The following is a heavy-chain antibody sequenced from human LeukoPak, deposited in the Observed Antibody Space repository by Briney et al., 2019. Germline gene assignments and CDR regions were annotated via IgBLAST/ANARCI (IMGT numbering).Heavy chain of an antibody. CDR2: FDPEDGET. D-gene: IGHD2-2*01. CDR3: ATSPRIVVPAARRGFDY. Sequence: ASVKVSCKVSGYTLTELSMHWVRQAPGKGLEWMGGFDPEDGETTYAQKFQGRVTMTEDTSTDTAYMELSSLRSEDTAVYYCATSPRIVVPAARRGFDYWGQGTLVTVSS. J-gene: IGHJ4*02. CDR1: GYTLTELS. V-gene: IGHV1-24*01.